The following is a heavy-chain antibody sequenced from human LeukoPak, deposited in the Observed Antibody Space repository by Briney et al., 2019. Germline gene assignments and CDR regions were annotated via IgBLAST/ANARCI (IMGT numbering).Heavy chain of an antibody. CDR3: ARVPGYYDSSGSTDN. Sequence: SETLSLTCTGSGGSISSYYWSWIRQPAGKGLEWIGRISTSGITNYNPSLKSRVTMSVDTSKNQFSLKLSSVTAADTAVYYCARVPGYYDSSGSTDNWGQGTLVTVSS. CDR2: ISTSGIT. V-gene: IGHV4-4*07. CDR1: GGSISSYY. J-gene: IGHJ4*02. D-gene: IGHD3-22*01.